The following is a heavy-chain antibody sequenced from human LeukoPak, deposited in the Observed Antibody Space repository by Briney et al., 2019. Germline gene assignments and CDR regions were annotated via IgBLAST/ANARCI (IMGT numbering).Heavy chain of an antibody. Sequence: ASVKVSCKASGYTFTGYYMHWVRQAPGQGLECMGWINPNSGGTNYAQRFQGRVTMTRDTSISTAYMELSRLRSDDTAVYYCAGGYCSSTSCPHTTQHYYYGMDVWGQGTTVTVSS. CDR2: INPNSGGT. CDR3: AGGYCSSTSCPHTTQHYYYGMDV. D-gene: IGHD2-2*01. V-gene: IGHV1-2*02. J-gene: IGHJ6*02. CDR1: GYTFTGYY.